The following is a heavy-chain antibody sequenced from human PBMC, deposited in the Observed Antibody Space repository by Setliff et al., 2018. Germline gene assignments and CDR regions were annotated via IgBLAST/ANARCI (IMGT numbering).Heavy chain of an antibody. Sequence: GGSLRLSCAASGFIVSGNYMSWVRQAPGKGLEWVANIKQDGSEKYYVDSVKGRFTISRDNAKNSLYLQMNSLRAEDTAVYYCARDGGEYWGQGTLVTVSS. CDR1: GFIVSGNY. CDR2: IKQDGSEK. J-gene: IGHJ4*02. V-gene: IGHV3-7*01. CDR3: ARDGGEY. D-gene: IGHD3-16*01.